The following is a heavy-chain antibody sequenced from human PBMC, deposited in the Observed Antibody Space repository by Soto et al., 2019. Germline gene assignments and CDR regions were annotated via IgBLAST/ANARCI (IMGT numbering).Heavy chain of an antibody. CDR2: MNPNSGNT. J-gene: IGHJ4*02. V-gene: IGHV1-8*01. CDR3: ATSPYGSGACDY. Sequence: GASVKVSCKASGYTFTSYDINWVRQATGQGLEWMGWMNPNSGNTGYAQKFQGRVTMTRNTSISTAYMELGILRSEDTAVYYCATSPYGSGACDYWGQGTLVTVSS. D-gene: IGHD3-10*01. CDR1: GYTFTSYD.